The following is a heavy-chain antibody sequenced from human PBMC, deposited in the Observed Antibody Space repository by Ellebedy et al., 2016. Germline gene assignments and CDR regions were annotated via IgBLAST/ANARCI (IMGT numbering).Heavy chain of an antibody. CDR1: GFNFSDYY. V-gene: IGHV3-11*03. CDR2: VSSRSSYT. D-gene: IGHD3-10*01. Sequence: GGSLRLXXAASGFNFSDYYMSWIRQAPGKGLEWVSYVSSRSSYTNYADSVKGRFTISGDKAKNSLYLQMNSLRAEDTAVYYCARFLNKSESRSSLSPYYYGLDVWGQGTTVTVSS. J-gene: IGHJ6*02. CDR3: ARFLNKSESRSSLSPYYYGLDV.